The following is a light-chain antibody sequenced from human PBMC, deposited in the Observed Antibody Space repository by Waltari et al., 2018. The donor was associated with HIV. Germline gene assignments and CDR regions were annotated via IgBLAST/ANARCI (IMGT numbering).Light chain of an antibody. Sequence: QSALTQPASVSGSPGQSITISCTGTSSDVGGYNYVSGYQQHPGKAPKLMIYEVSNRPSRISNRFSGSKSGNTASLTISGLQAEDEADYYCSSYTGSSTVVFGGGTKLTVL. J-gene: IGLJ2*01. CDR1: SSDVGGYNY. V-gene: IGLV2-14*01. CDR2: EVS. CDR3: SSYTGSSTVV.